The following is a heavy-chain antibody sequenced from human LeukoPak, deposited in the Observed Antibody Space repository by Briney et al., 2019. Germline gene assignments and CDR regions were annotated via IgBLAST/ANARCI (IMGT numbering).Heavy chain of an antibody. V-gene: IGHV3-66*01. D-gene: IGHD3-9*01. CDR2: IYSGGST. CDR1: GFTVSSNY. CDR3: ARWGQYYDILTGYLNPSYYFDY. J-gene: IGHJ4*02. Sequence: GGSLRLSCAASGFTVSSNYMSWVRQAPGKGLEWVSVIYSGGSTYYADSVKGRFTISRDNPKNTLYLQMNSLRAEDTAVYYCARWGQYYDILTGYLNPSYYFDYWGQGTLVTVSS.